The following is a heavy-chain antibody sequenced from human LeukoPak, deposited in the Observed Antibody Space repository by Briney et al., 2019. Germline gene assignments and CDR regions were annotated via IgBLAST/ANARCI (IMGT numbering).Heavy chain of an antibody. CDR3: ATAEAISVRHNYSAS. CDR2: IYYSGST. V-gene: IGHV4-59*01. Sequence: SETLSLTCTVSGGSITGSYWSCLRQPPGKGLEYIGYIYYSGSTNYNPSLKSRVTISVDTSKNQFSLKLTSVTAADTAVYYCATAEAISVRHNYSASWGQGNLVTVSS. J-gene: IGHJ5*02. D-gene: IGHD3-10*01. CDR1: GGSITGSY.